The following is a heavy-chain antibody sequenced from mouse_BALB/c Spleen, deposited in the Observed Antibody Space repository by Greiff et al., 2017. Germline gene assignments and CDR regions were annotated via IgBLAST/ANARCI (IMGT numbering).Heavy chain of an antibody. CDR1: GFNIKDTY. Sequence: EVQLQESGAELVKPGASVKLSCTASGFNIKDTYMHWVKQRPEQGLEWIGRIDPANGNTKYDPKFQGKATITADTSSNTAYLQLSSLTSEDTAVYYCASGGLGRGFAYWGQGTLVTVSA. CDR2: IDPANGNT. D-gene: IGHD4-1*01. V-gene: IGHV14-3*02. J-gene: IGHJ3*01. CDR3: ASGGLGRGFAY.